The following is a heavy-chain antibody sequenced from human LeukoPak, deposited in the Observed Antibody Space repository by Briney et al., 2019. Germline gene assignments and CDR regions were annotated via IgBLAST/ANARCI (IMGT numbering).Heavy chain of an antibody. CDR1: GGSISSYY. V-gene: IGHV4-59*01. CDR3: ARAHSGYYSYYFDY. J-gene: IGHJ4*02. CDR2: IYYSGST. Sequence: SETLSLTCTVSGGSISSYYWSWLRQPPGKGLEWLGYIYYSGSTNYNPSLKSRVTISVDTSKNQFSLKLSSVTAADTAVYYCARAHSGYYSYYFDYGGQGTLVTVSS. D-gene: IGHD3-22*01.